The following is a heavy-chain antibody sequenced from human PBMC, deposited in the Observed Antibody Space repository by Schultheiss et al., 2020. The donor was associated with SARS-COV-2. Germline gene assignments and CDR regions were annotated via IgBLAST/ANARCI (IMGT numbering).Heavy chain of an antibody. CDR1: GYTFSSYG. J-gene: IGHJ4*02. D-gene: IGHD6-19*01. CDR3: ARGYSSGLYFFDY. Sequence: ASVKVSCKASGYTFSSYGIGWVRQAPGQGLEWVGWISAYNSDTYYAQNFQDRVTMTTETSARTAYMELRSLRSDDTAVYYCARGYSSGLYFFDYWGQGTLVTVSS. V-gene: IGHV1-18*01. CDR2: ISAYNSDT.